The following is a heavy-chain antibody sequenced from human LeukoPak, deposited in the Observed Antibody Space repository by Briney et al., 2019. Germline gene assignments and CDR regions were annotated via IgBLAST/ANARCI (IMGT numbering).Heavy chain of an antibody. J-gene: IGHJ4*02. CDR1: GYTFTGYY. CDR2: INPNSGGT. CDR3: ARGHYDYVFDPFDY. D-gene: IGHD3-16*01. Sequence: GASVKVSCKASGYTFTGYYMHWVRQAPGQGLEWMGWINPNSGGTNYAQKFQGRVTMTRDTSTSTAYMELSRLRSDDTAVYYCARGHYDYVFDPFDYWGQGTLVTVSS. V-gene: IGHV1-2*02.